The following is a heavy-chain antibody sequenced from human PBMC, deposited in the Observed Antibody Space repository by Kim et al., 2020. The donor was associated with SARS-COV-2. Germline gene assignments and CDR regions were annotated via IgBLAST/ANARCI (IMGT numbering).Heavy chain of an antibody. CDR3: ARSTLYHMDV. CDR1: GDSVSNNGVA. Sequence: SQTLSLTCAISGDSVSNNGVAWNWIRQSPSRGLEWLGRTYYRSKWYDDYAVSVKSRITINPDTSKNQFSLQLNSVTPEDTAVYYCARSTLYHMDVWGQGTTVTVSS. V-gene: IGHV6-1*01. D-gene: IGHD2-2*01. CDR2: TYYRSKWYD. J-gene: IGHJ6*02.